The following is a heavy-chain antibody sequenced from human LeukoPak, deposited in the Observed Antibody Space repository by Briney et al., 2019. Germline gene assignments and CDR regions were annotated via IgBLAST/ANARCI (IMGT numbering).Heavy chain of an antibody. D-gene: IGHD2-2*01. V-gene: IGHV1-69*01. CDR1: GGTFSSYA. CDR3: ASRLYCSNTRCRDFPFAY. CDR2: IIPIFGTA. Sequence: GSWVKVSCKASGGTFSSYAISLVRHAPGQGLEWMGWIIPIFGTADYAQKFQDRVTITADESTSTAYMELSSLRSEDTAIYYCASRLYCSNTRCRDFPFAYWGQGTLVTVSP. J-gene: IGHJ4*02.